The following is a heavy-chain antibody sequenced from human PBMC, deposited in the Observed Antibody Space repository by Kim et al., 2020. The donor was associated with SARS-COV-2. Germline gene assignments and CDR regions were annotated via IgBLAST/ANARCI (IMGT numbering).Heavy chain of an antibody. CDR3: AKDLGPYSSSSTFYYYYGMDV. CDR1: GFTFSSYG. J-gene: IGHJ6*02. V-gene: IGHV3-30*18. CDR2: ISYDGSNK. D-gene: IGHD6-6*01. Sequence: GGSLRLSCAASGFTFSSYGMHWVRQAPGKGLEWVAVISYDGSNKYYADSVKGRFTISRDNSKNTLYLQMNSLRAEDTAVYYCAKDLGPYSSSSTFYYYYGMDVWGQGTTVTVSS.